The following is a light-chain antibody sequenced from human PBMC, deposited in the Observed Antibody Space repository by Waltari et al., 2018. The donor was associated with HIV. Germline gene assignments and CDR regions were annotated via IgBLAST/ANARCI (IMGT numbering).Light chain of an antibody. CDR2: GAS. CDR3: QQYDNSPVT. Sequence: ELVLTQSPDTLSLSPAEGATLSCRASQSLRRTYLAWYQQKPGQAPRLLIYGASTRATGIPDRFSGRGSGTDFTLTISRLEPEDFAVYYCQQYDNSPVTFGQGTRLEIK. J-gene: IGKJ5*01. V-gene: IGKV3-20*01. CDR1: QSLRRTY.